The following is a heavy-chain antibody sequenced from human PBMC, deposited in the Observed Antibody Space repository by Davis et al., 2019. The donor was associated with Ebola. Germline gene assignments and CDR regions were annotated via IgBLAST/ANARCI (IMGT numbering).Heavy chain of an antibody. CDR2: INPNDGRT. J-gene: IGHJ4*02. V-gene: IGHV1-46*01. Sequence: ASVTVSCKASGYTFTNYYMHWVRQAPGQGLEWMGMINPNDGRTIYAQKFQGRVTVTTDTSTTTVFMELRNLRSDDTAVYWYASGEGGPDYWGQGTLVTVSS. D-gene: IGHD1-26*01. CDR3: ASGEGGPDY. CDR1: GYTFTNYY.